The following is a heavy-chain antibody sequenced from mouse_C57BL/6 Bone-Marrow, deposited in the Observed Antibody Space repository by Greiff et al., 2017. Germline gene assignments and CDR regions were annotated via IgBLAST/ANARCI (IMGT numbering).Heavy chain of an antibody. CDR3: ARRGDDYDGAMGC. CDR2: ISNLAYSI. Sequence: EVKLQESGGGLVQPGGSLKLSCAASGFTFSDYGMAWVRQAPRKGPVWVAFISNLAYSIYYADTVTGRFTISRENAKNTLYLVMSGLRSEDTAMYYCARRGDDYDGAMGCRGQGTSVSVSS. J-gene: IGHJ4*01. V-gene: IGHV5-15*01. D-gene: IGHD2-4*01. CDR1: GFTFSDYG.